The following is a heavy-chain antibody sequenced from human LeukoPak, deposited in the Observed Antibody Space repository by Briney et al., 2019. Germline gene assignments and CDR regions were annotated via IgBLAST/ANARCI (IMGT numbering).Heavy chain of an antibody. J-gene: IGHJ3*02. CDR3: ARGKNSASDAFDI. CDR1: GFTFSSYN. CDR2: ISSRSNTI. Sequence: PGGSLRLSCAASGFTFSSYNMNWVRQAPGKGLEWVSYISSRSNTIYYADSMKGRFTISRDNAKNSLYLKMNSLRDEDTAVYYCARGKNSASDAFDIWGQGTVVTVPS. D-gene: IGHD2/OR15-2a*01. V-gene: IGHV3-48*02.